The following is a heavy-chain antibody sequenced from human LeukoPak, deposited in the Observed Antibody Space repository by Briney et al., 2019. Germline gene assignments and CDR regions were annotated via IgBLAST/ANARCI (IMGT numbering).Heavy chain of an antibody. CDR2: ISSSGSTI. D-gene: IGHD6-19*01. CDR1: GFTFSDYY. V-gene: IGHV3-11*04. Sequence: TGGSLRLSCAASGFTFSDYYMSWIRQAPGKGLEWVSYISSSGSTIYYADSVKGRFTISRDNAKNSLYLQMNSLRAEDTAVYYCAKDQGIAVGRASRGYFDYWGQGTLVTVSS. J-gene: IGHJ4*02. CDR3: AKDQGIAVGRASRGYFDY.